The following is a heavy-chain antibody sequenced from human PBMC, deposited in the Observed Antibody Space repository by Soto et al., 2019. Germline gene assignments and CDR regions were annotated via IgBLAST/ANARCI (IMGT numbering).Heavy chain of an antibody. D-gene: IGHD3-3*01. J-gene: IGHJ5*02. CDR3: AKTTPVLRFLEWYPGGWFDP. CDR1: GFAFSSYA. V-gene: IGHV3-23*01. CDR2: ISGSGGST. Sequence: EVQLLESGGGLVQPGGSLRLSCAASGFAFSSYAMSWVRQAPGKGLEWVSAISGSGGSTYYADSVKGRFTISRDNSKNTSYLQMNSLRAEDTAVYYCAKTTPVLRFLEWYPGGWFDPWGQGTLVTVSS.